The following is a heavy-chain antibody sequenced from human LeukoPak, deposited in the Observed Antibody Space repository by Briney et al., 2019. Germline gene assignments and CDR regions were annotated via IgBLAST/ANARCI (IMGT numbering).Heavy chain of an antibody. CDR2: ISWNSGSI. V-gene: IGHV3-9*01. J-gene: IGHJ4*02. CDR1: GFTFNDYA. Sequence: QAGGYLRLSCAASGFTFNDYAMHWVRQAPGKGLEWVSGISWNSGSIDYADSVKGRFAISRDNAKNSLYLQMNSLRTEDTALYFCAKGRLYGIAAAPIDYWGQGTLVTVSS. D-gene: IGHD6-13*01. CDR3: AKGRLYGIAAAPIDY.